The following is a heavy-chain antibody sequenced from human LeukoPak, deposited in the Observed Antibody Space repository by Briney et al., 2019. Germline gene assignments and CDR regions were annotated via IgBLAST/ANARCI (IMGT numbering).Heavy chain of an antibody. Sequence: GGSLRLSCAASGFTLSSYWMTWARQAPGKGLEWVANIGQDGTEKYSVDSVRGRFTISRDNAKNSLYLQMNSLRAEDTAVYYCARGWAAIDSWGQGTLVTVSS. J-gene: IGHJ4*02. CDR2: IGQDGTEK. CDR3: ARGWAAIDS. V-gene: IGHV3-7*04. CDR1: GFTLSSYW. D-gene: IGHD5-18*01.